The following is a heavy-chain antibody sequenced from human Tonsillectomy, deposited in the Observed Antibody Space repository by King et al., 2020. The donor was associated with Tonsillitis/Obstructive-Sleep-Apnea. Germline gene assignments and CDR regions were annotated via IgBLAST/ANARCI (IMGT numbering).Heavy chain of an antibody. CDR2: IYYSRST. V-gene: IGHV4-59*08. CDR3: ATMGIQLWLGAFDI. D-gene: IGHD5-18*01. J-gene: IGHJ3*02. Sequence: VQLQESGPGLVKPSETLSLTCTVSGGSISSYYWSWIRQPPGKGLEWIGYIYYSRSTNYNPSLKSRVTISVDTSKNQFSLKLSSVTAADTAVYYCATMGIQLWLGAFDIWGQGTMVTVSS. CDR1: GGSISSYY.